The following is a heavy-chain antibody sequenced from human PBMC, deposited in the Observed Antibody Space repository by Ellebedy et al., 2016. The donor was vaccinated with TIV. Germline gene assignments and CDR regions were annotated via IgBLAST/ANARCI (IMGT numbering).Heavy chain of an antibody. CDR2: INPSGGST. V-gene: IGHV1-46*01. J-gene: IGHJ6*03. D-gene: IGHD3-3*01. CDR1: GYTFTSYY. Sequence: ASVKVSXKASGYTFTSYYMHWVRQAPGQGLEWMGIINPSGGSTSYAQKFQGRVTMTRNTSISTAYMELSSLRSEDTAVYYCARYYYDFWSGYYGLYYYYMDVWGKGTTVTVSS. CDR3: ARYYYDFWSGYYGLYYYYMDV.